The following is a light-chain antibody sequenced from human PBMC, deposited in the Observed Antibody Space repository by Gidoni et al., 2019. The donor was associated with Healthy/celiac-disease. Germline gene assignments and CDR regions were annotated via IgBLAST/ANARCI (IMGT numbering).Light chain of an antibody. J-gene: IGLJ2*01. CDR1: STNIGSNY. CDR2: RNN. V-gene: IGLV1-47*01. CDR3: AAWDDSLSGVV. Sequence: SVLTQPPSASGTPGQRVTISCSGSSTNIGSNYVYWYQQLPGTAPKLLIYRNNQRPSGVPDRFSVSKSGTSASLAISGLRSEDEANYYCAAWDDSLSGVVFGGGTKLTVL.